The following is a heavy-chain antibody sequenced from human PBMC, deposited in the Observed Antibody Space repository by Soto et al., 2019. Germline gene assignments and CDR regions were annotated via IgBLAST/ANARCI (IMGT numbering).Heavy chain of an antibody. CDR2: IVGSGGNI. J-gene: IGHJ4*02. Sequence: PGGSLRLSCGASGFTFSSYAMSWVRQAPGQGLEWVSSIVGSGGNIHYADSVKGRFTISRDNSQNTLFLQMTSLRADDTAVYYCAKGGYTFAYEWGQGALVTVSS. V-gene: IGHV3-23*01. CDR1: GFTFSSYA. CDR3: AKGGYTFAYE. D-gene: IGHD5-18*01.